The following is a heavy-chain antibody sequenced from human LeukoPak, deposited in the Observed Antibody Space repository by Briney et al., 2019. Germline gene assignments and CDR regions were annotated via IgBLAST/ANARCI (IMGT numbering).Heavy chain of an antibody. Sequence: SVKVSCKASGGTFSSYAISWVRQAPGQGLEWMGRIISIFGTANYAQKFQGRVTITTDESTSTAYMELSSLRSEDTAVYYCARDPNSGSYYFDYWGQGTLVTVSS. J-gene: IGHJ4*02. CDR3: ARDPNSGSYYFDY. CDR1: GGTFSSYA. CDR2: IISIFGTA. D-gene: IGHD1-26*01. V-gene: IGHV1-69*05.